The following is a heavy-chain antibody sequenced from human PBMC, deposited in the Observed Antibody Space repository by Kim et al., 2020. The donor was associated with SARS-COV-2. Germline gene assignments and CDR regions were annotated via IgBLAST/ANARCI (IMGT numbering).Heavy chain of an antibody. Sequence: GGSLRLSCAASGFTFSSYEMNWVRQAPGKGLEWVSYISSSGSTIYYADSVKGRFTISRDNAKNSLYLQMNSLRAEDTAVYYCATGGHYYDSSGYYYGGRGDYWGQGTLVTVSS. D-gene: IGHD3-22*01. CDR2: ISSSGSTI. V-gene: IGHV3-48*03. CDR1: GFTFSSYE. CDR3: ATGGHYYDSSGYYYGGRGDY. J-gene: IGHJ4*02.